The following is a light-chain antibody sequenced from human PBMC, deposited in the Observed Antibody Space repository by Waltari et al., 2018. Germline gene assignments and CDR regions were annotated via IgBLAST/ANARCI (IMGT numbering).Light chain of an antibody. CDR1: QDISHY. J-gene: IGKJ2*01. Sequence: DIQMPQSPPTLSASVGDRVTFTCQASQDISHYLNWYQQKPGKAPKLLIYDASNLERGAPSRFSGSGSGTDFTFTISRLETEDIATYYCQQYDGLPYTFGQGTKLEIK. V-gene: IGKV1-33*01. CDR3: QQYDGLPYT. CDR2: DAS.